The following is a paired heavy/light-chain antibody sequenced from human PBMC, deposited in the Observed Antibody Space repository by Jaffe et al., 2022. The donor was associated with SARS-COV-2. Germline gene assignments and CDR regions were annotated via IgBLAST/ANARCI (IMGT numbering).Heavy chain of an antibody. Sequence: EVQLVESGGGLVQPGGSLRLSCAASGFTLSDHYVDWVRQAPGKGLEWVGRSGNKRYSYTTEYAASVKGRFTISRDDSKNSLYLQMNSLKTDDTAVYRCTRGHSGIDVYAFDIWGQGTMVTVSP. V-gene: IGHV3-72*01. CDR3: TRGHSGIDVYAFDI. J-gene: IGHJ3*02. CDR2: SGNKRYSYTT. D-gene: IGHD1-26*01. CDR1: GFTLSDHY.
Light chain of an antibody. CDR3: QQYGGSPRT. CDR1: QSVSFNY. J-gene: IGKJ1*01. V-gene: IGKV3-20*01. Sequence: EIVLTQSPGTLSLSPGERATLSCRASQSVSFNYLAWYQQKPGQAPRLLIYGASNRAAGIPDRFSGSGSGTDFTLTISRLEPEDFAEYYCQQYGGSPRTFGQGTKVEIK. CDR2: GAS.